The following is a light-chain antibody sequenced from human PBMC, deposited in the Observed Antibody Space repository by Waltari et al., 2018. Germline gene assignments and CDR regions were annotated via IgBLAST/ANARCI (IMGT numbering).Light chain of an antibody. J-gene: IGLJ2*01. V-gene: IGLV1-44*01. Sequence: QSVLTQPPSTSGPPGQRVTISCSGITSNTGTNTVTWSPLLPETAPKTVTFANSPRPSGVPDRFSASKSGTSASLVISGLQSEDEADYFCATWDDSLSGRVFGGGTKVTVL. CDR2: ANS. CDR1: TSNTGTNT. CDR3: ATWDDSLSGRV.